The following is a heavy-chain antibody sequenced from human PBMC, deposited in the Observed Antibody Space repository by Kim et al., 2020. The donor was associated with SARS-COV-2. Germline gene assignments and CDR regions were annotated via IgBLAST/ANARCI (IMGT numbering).Heavy chain of an antibody. J-gene: IGHJ3*02. Sequence: GGSLRLSCAASGFTFSNAWMSWVRQAPGKGLEWVGRIKSKTDGGTTDYAAPVKGRFTISRDDSKNTLYLQMNSLKTEDTAVYYCTTQNYDYVWGSYRVSGIWGQGTMVTVSS. CDR3: TTQNYDYVWGSYRVSGI. V-gene: IGHV3-15*01. CDR2: IKSKTDGGTT. CDR1: GFTFSNAW. D-gene: IGHD3-16*02.